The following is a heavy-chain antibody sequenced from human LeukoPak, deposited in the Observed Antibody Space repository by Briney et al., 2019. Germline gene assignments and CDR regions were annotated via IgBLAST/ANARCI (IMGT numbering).Heavy chain of an antibody. D-gene: IGHD6-19*01. V-gene: IGHV4-38-2*02. CDR3: ARGGSSGFDY. CDR1: GYAISSGYF. CDR2: IYYSGTT. J-gene: IGHJ4*02. Sequence: PSGTLSLTCSVSGYAISSGYFWGWIRQPPGKGLGWIGTIYYSGTTYYNPSLKSRVTISVDTSKKQFSVKLSTVTAADTAVYYCARGGSSGFDYCGQGTLVTASS.